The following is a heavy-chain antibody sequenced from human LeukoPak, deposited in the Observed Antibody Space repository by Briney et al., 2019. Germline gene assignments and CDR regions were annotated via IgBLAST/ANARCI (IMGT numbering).Heavy chain of an antibody. CDR3: TRPGGYSNYDFDY. V-gene: IGHV3-73*01. CDR1: GFTFSGSA. D-gene: IGHD4-11*01. J-gene: IGHJ4*02. Sequence: GGSLRLSCAASGFTFSGSAMHWGRQASGKGLEWVGRIRSKANSYATAYAASVKGRFTISRDDSKNTAYLQMNSLKTEDTAVYYCTRPGGYSNYDFDYWGQGTLVTVSS. CDR2: IRSKANSYAT.